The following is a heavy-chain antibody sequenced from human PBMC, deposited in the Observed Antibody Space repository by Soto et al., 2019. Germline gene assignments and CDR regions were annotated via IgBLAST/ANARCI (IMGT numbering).Heavy chain of an antibody. J-gene: IGHJ4*02. CDR2: ISGNGEST. CDR3: ARWRIVMIVAAVPYFFDS. D-gene: IGHD1-26*01. V-gene: IGHV3-23*01. CDR1: GFTFSSYT. Sequence: EVQLLESGGGLVQPGGSLRLSCAASGFTFSSYTMTWVRQAPGKGPEWVSSISGNGESTKYADSVKGRFTISRDNTKNTLYLQINSLRAEDTAVYYCARWRIVMIVAAVPYFFDSWGQGALVTVSS.